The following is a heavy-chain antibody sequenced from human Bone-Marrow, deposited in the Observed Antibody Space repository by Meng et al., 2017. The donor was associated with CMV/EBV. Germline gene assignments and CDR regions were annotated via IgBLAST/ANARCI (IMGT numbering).Heavy chain of an antibody. D-gene: IGHD3-10*01. Sequence: SGLKLVKPTQTFTLTCPFTGFLLSTSGMRVSWIRQPPGKALEWLARIDWDDDKFYSTSLKTRLTISKDTSKNQVVLTMTNMDPVDTATYYCARSYGSGSYSYYYYGMDVWGQGTTVTVSS. CDR2: IDWDDDK. CDR3: ARSYGSGSYSYYYYGMDV. CDR1: GFLLSTSGMR. J-gene: IGHJ6*02. V-gene: IGHV2-70D*14.